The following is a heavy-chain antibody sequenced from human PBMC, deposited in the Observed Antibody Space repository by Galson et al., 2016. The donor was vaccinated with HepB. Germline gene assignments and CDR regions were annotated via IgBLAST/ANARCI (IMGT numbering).Heavy chain of an antibody. V-gene: IGHV3-23*01. Sequence: SLRLSCAASGFVFSNFGLSWVRQAPGKGLEWVSSISTRRTTYYSDSVQGRFTISSDNSNNTLYLQKNGVRAEDKAVYYCAKERLVRRIFDHWGQGTLLTVSS. D-gene: IGHD1-1*01. J-gene: IGHJ4*02. CDR1: GFVFSNFG. CDR3: AKERLVRRIFDH. CDR2: ISTRRTT.